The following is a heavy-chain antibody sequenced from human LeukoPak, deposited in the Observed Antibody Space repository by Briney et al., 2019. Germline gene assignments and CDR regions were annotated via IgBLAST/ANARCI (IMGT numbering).Heavy chain of an antibody. CDR3: ARDLYLTGTTRFDY. CDR1: GFTFSSYA. Sequence: PGGSLRLSCAASGFTFSSYAMHWVRQAPGKGLEWVAVISYDGSNKYYADSVKGRFTISRDNSKNTLYLQMNSLRAEDTAVYYCARDLYLTGTTRFDYWGQGTLVTVSS. J-gene: IGHJ4*02. D-gene: IGHD1-7*01. V-gene: IGHV3-30*04. CDR2: ISYDGSNK.